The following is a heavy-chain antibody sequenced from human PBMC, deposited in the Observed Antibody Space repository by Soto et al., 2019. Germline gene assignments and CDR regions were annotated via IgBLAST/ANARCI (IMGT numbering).Heavy chain of an antibody. Sequence: GGSLRLSCAASGFTFSSYWMSWVRQAPGKGLEWVANIKQDGSEKYYVDSVKGRFTISRDNAKNSLYLQMNSLRAEDTAVYYCARARLTSSGWYDDFDIWGQGTMVTVSS. CDR3: ARARLTSSGWYDDFDI. CDR1: GFTFSSYW. V-gene: IGHV3-7*01. J-gene: IGHJ3*02. CDR2: IKQDGSEK. D-gene: IGHD6-19*01.